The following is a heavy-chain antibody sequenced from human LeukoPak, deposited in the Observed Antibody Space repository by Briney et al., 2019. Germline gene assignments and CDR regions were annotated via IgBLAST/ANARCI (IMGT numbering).Heavy chain of an antibody. J-gene: IGHJ5*02. V-gene: IGHV3-23*01. CDR1: GFTFSSYA. Sequence: GGSLRLSCAASGFTFSSYAMTWVRQAPGKGLEWVSSMSSNGGSTYYADSVKGRFTISRDNSKNTVSLQMKSLRADDTAVYYCAKGSTSSCYTASDAWGQGTLVTVSP. CDR3: AKGSTSSCYTASDA. D-gene: IGHD2-2*02. CDR2: MSSNGGST.